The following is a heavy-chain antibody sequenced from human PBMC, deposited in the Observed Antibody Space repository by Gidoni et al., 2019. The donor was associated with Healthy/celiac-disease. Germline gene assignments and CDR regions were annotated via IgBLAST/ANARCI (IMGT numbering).Heavy chain of an antibody. J-gene: IGHJ4*02. CDR3: TRRKDSGSSVGLVDY. D-gene: IGHD1-26*01. CDR2: IRSKANSYAT. V-gene: IGHV3-73*02. CDR1: GFTFSASA. Sequence: EVQLVVSVGGLVQPGGSLKLSCAASGFTFSASAMHWVRQASGKGLEWVGRIRSKANSYATAYAASVKGRFTISRDDSKNTAYLQMNSLKTEDTAVYYCTRRKDSGSSVGLVDYWGQGTLVTVSS.